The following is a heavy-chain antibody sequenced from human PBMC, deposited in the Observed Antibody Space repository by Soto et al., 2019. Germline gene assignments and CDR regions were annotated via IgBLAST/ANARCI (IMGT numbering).Heavy chain of an antibody. J-gene: IGHJ2*01. CDR1: GFTFSNAW. D-gene: IGHD3-10*01. CDR2: IKSKTDGGTT. CDR3: TRTHYYGSDWRDWYFDL. V-gene: IGHV3-15*01. Sequence: GGSLRLSCAASGFTFSNAWMSWVRQAPGKGLEWVGRIKSKTDGGTTDYAAPVKGRFTISRDDSKSTAYLQMNSLKTGDTAIYYCTRTHYYGSDWRDWYFDLWGRGTLVTVSS.